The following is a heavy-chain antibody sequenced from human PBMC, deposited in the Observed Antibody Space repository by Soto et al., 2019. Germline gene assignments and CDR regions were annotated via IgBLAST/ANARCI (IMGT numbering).Heavy chain of an antibody. V-gene: IGHV1-69*01. J-gene: IGHJ4*02. Sequence: QVQLVQSGSEVKKPGSSVRVSCKASGGSVSNSAISWLRQSPGQGLEWMGGIIPIFGPAIYARKFQGRFTISADESTGTAYIELNNVRSDDTAVYYCGRGSSVTKVEYWGQGTLVNVSS. CDR3: GRGSSVTKVEY. CDR2: IIPIFGPA. D-gene: IGHD6-25*01. CDR1: GGSVSNSA.